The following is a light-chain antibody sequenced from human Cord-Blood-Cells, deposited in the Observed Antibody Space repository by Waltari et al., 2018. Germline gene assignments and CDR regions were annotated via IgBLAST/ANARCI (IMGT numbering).Light chain of an antibody. CDR2: CSS. CDR1: QRRSSSY. J-gene: IGKJ2*03. Sequence: ELVLTQSPGTLSLSPGERAPLSCRASQRRSSSYLAWYQQKPGQAPRLLIYCSSSRSTGIPTMFSGSGSGTDFTLTISRLEPEDFAVYYCQQYGSSPPYSFGQGTKLEIK. CDR3: QQYGSSPPYS. V-gene: IGKV3-20*01.